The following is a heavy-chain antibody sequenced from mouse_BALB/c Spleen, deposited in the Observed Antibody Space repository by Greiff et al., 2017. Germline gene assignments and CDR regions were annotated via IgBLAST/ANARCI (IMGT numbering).Heavy chain of an antibody. D-gene: IGHD2-4*01. J-gene: IGHJ2*01. CDR1: GYTFTSYW. V-gene: IGHV1-5*01. CDR3: TNDYDGEYYFDY. Sequence: EVQLHQSGTVLARPGASVKMSCKASGYTFTSYWMHWVKQRPGQGLEWIGAIYPGNSDTSYNQKFKGKAKLTAVTSTSTAYMELSSLTNEDSAVYYCTNDYDGEYYFDYWGQGTTLTVSS. CDR2: IYPGNSDT.